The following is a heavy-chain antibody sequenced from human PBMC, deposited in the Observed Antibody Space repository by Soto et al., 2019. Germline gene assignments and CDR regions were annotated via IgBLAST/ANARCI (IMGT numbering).Heavy chain of an antibody. CDR3: ARDGATQMWRPWYFDL. CDR1: GFTFSNYA. V-gene: IGHV3-30-3*01. Sequence: QVQLVESGGGVVQPGRSLRLSCAVSGFTFSNYAMHWVRQAPGKGLDWVAIVSHDGNNQYYADSAKGRFTISRDNSENTLYLQMNSLRTEDTAVFYCARDGATQMWRPWYFDLWGRGTLVTVSS. D-gene: IGHD2-21*01. J-gene: IGHJ2*01. CDR2: VSHDGNNQ.